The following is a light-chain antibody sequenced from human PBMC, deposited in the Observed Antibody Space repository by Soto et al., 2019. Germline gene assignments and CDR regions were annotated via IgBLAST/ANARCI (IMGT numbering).Light chain of an antibody. Sequence: QSALTQPGSVSGSPGQSITISCTGTSSDVGSYNLVSWYQHHPGKAPKLMIFEVSKRPSGVSNRFSGSKSGNTASLTISRLQADDEAEYYCCSYAGTYVFGTGTKVTV. CDR3: CSYAGTYV. J-gene: IGLJ1*01. CDR1: SSDVGSYNL. V-gene: IGLV2-23*02. CDR2: EVS.